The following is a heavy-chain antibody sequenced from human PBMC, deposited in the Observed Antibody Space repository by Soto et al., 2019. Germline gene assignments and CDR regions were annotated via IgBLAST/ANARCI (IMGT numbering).Heavy chain of an antibody. Sequence: SETLSLTCAVYGGSFSGYYWSWIRQPPGKGLEWIGEINHSGSTNYNPSLKSRVTISVDTSKNQFSLKLSSVTAADTAVYYCARERGYFRDFQHWGQGTLVTVSS. J-gene: IGHJ1*01. D-gene: IGHD6-13*01. CDR3: ARERGYFRDFQH. CDR1: GGSFSGYY. V-gene: IGHV4-34*01. CDR2: INHSGST.